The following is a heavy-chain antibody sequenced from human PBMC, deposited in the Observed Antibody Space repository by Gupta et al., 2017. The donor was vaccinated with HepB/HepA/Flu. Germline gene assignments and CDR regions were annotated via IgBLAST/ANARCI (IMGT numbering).Heavy chain of an antibody. CDR2: TYYSGST. Sequence: LQLPESVLGHLKPSGALSFAWTRLSPAKSMKGFYWGWNRQSPGKGLEWIGNTYYSGSTYYSPSLKSRVTRSVDTSKNRFSLKLTSVTAADTAVYYWARSGKSFYFYHYMDVWGFGTTGTVS. V-gene: IGHV4-39*01. CDR1: SPAKSMKGFY. J-gene: IGHJ6*03. CDR3: ARSGKSFYFYHYMDV. D-gene: IGHD6-25*01.